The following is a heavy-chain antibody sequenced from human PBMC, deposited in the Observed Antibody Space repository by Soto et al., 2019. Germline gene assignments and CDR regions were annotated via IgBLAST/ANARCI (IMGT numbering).Heavy chain of an antibody. V-gene: IGHV1-8*01. CDR3: ARWPDGYYYYGMDV. CDR2: MNPNSGNT. J-gene: IGHJ6*02. Sequence: QVQLVQSGAEVKKPGASVKVSCKASGYTFTSYDINWVRQATGQGLEWMGWMNPNSGNTGYAQKLQGRVTMTRNTSISTAYMELSSMRSEDPAVYYCARWPDGYYYYGMDVWGQGTTVTVSS. CDR1: GYTFTSYD.